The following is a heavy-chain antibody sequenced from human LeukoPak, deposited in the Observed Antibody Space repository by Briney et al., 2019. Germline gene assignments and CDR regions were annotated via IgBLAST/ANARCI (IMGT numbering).Heavy chain of an antibody. D-gene: IGHD4-17*01. CDR1: GGTFISYA. CDR2: IIPIFGTA. J-gene: IGHJ5*02. CDR3: ARLDYGDYVDLNWFDP. V-gene: IGHV1-69*13. Sequence: SVKVSCKASGGTFISYAISWVRQAPGQGLEWMGGIIPIFGTANYAQKFQGRVTITADESTSTAYMELSSLRSEDTAVYYCARLDYGDYVDLNWFDPWGQGTLVTVSS.